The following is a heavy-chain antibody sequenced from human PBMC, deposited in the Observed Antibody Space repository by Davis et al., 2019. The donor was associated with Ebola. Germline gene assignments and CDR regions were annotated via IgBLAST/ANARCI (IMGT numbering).Heavy chain of an antibody. Sequence: GESLKISCTDSVITFSSYAMTWVRQAPGKGLEWVSSISSSSSYIYYADSVKGRFTISRDNAKNSLYLQMNSLRAEDTAVYYCARDRAYYDILTGYYTDYYYYGMDVWGQGTTVTVSS. CDR3: ARDRAYYDILTGYYTDYYYYGMDV. J-gene: IGHJ6*02. CDR2: ISSSSSYI. D-gene: IGHD3-9*01. CDR1: VITFSSYA. V-gene: IGHV3-21*01.